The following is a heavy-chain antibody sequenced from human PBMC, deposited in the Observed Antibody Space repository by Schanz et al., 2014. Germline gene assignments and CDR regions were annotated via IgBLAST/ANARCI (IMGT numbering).Heavy chain of an antibody. J-gene: IGHJ5*02. D-gene: IGHD6-19*01. CDR3: VGIHVAVAEAFS. Sequence: QVQLVESGGGVAQPGGSLRLSCAASGFSFSGYGMHWVRQAPGKGLEWVVYIRFDASAEYYGDSVEGRFTISRDNAKNTLYLQMNSQSTADKALYYCVGIHVAVAEAFSWGQGALVIVS. CDR1: GFSFSGYG. CDR2: IRFDASAE. V-gene: IGHV3-30*02.